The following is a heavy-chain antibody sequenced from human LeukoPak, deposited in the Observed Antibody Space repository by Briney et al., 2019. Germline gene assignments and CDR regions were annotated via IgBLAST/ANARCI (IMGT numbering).Heavy chain of an antibody. CDR3: ARARRTDYGDYVGAFDI. CDR1: GFTFSSYW. J-gene: IGHJ3*02. V-gene: IGHV3-30*03. CDR2: ISYDGSNK. Sequence: GGSLRLSCAASGFTFSSYWMHWVRQAPGKGLEWVAVISYDGSNKYYADSVKGRFTISRDNSKNTLYLQMNSLRAEDTAVYYCARARRTDYGDYVGAFDIWGQGTMVTVSS. D-gene: IGHD4-17*01.